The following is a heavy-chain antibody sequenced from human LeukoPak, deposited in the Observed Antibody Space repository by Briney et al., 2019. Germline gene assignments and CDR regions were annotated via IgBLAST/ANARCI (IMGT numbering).Heavy chain of an antibody. Sequence: SETLSLTCTVSGGSISSGSYYWSWIRQPAGKGLEWIGRIYTSGSTNYNPSLKSRVTISVGTSKNQFSLKLSSVTAADTAAYYCAKSLGTYYYDSSGYPHPANWFDPWGQGTLVTVSS. CDR1: GGSISSGSYY. CDR2: IYTSGST. V-gene: IGHV4-61*02. J-gene: IGHJ5*02. D-gene: IGHD3-22*01. CDR3: AKSLGTYYYDSSGYPHPANWFDP.